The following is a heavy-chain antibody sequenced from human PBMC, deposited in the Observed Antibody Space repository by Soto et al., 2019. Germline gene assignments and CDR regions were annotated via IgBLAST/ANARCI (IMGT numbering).Heavy chain of an antibody. Sequence: TLSLTCAVSGGSISGSYYYWGWLRQSPGRGPEWIGSVFYTGFTPYNPSLESRVSVSVDTSKNQFSLKVSAVTAADTAVYYCASSQKGYNWNYFDHWGQGALVTVSS. CDR3: ASSQKGYNWNYFDH. CDR2: VFYTGFT. V-gene: IGHV4-39*01. J-gene: IGHJ4*02. D-gene: IGHD1-20*01. CDR1: GGSISGSYYY.